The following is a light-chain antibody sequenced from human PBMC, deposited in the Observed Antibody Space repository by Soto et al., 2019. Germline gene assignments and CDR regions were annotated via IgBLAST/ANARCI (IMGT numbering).Light chain of an antibody. V-gene: IGLV2-14*03. CDR3: SSYSRRSTYV. CDR2: DVS. Sequence: QSVLTQPPSVSGSPGQSITISCTGTSSDVGRYNYVSWYQQHPGKAPKLIIYDVSYRPSGVSNRFSGSKSGNTASLTISGLQAEDEAHYFCSSYSRRSTYVFGTGTKVTVL. CDR1: SSDVGRYNY. J-gene: IGLJ1*01.